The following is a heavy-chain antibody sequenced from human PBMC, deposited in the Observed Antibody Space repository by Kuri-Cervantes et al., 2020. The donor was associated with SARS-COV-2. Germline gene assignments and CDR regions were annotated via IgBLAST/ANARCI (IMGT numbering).Heavy chain of an antibody. V-gene: IGHV1-69*05. CDR2: IIPIFGTA. CDR3: ATSPPYYYYYMDV. Sequence: GGSLRLSCKASGGTFSSYAISWVRQAPGQGLEWMGGIIPIFGTANYAQKFQGRVTITTDESTSTAYMELSSLRSEDTAVYYCATSPPYYYYYMDVWGKGTTVTVSS. CDR1: GGTFSSYA. J-gene: IGHJ6*03.